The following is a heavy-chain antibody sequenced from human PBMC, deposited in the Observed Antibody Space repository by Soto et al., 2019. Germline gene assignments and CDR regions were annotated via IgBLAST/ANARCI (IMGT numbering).Heavy chain of an antibody. CDR1: GFTFSNAW. Sequence: PVGSLRLSCAASGFTFSNAWMSWVRQAPGKGLEWVGRIKSKTDGGTTDYAAPVKGRFTISRDDSKNTLYLQMNSLKTEDTAVYYCTTDSQDNWNYGSFDYWGQGTLVTVSS. CDR3: TTDSQDNWNYGSFDY. CDR2: IKSKTDGGTT. D-gene: IGHD1-7*01. V-gene: IGHV3-15*01. J-gene: IGHJ4*02.